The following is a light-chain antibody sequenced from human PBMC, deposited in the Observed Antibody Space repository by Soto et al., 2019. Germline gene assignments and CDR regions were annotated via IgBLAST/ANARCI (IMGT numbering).Light chain of an antibody. V-gene: IGLV2-14*03. Sequence: QPVLTQPASVSGSPGQSITISCTGTSSDVGGYDYVSWYQQHTGKVPKLMIYDVSNWPSGVSNRFSGSKSGNTASLTISDLQAEDEADYYCSSYTSSSALDVVFGGGTKLTVL. CDR3: SSYTSSSALDVV. CDR1: SSDVGGYDY. CDR2: DVS. J-gene: IGLJ2*01.